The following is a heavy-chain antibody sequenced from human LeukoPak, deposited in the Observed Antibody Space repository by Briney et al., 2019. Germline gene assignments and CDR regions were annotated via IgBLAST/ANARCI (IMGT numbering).Heavy chain of an antibody. CDR3: GRGYSSSWYLYY. CDR1: GFTFSSYS. D-gene: IGHD6-13*01. V-gene: IGHV3-23*01. J-gene: IGHJ4*02. CDR2: NSNSGDST. Sequence: PGGPLRLSCAASGFTFSSYSMSWVRQALGKGLEWVSVNSNSGDSTYSADSVKGRFTISRDNSKNTLYLQMNSLRAEDTAVYYCGRGYSSSWYLYYWGQGTLVTVSS.